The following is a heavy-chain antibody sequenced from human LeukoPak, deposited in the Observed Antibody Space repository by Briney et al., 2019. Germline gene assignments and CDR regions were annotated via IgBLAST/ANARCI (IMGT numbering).Heavy chain of an antibody. D-gene: IGHD4-17*01. CDR2: MNPNSGNT. V-gene: IGHV1-8*02. J-gene: IGHJ4*02. CDR1: GYSFTSYW. CDR3: ARGTTTVTINY. Sequence: GESLKISCKGSGYSFTSYWIGWVRQATGQGLEWMGWMNPNSGNTGYAQKFQGRVTMTRNTSISTAYMELSSLRSEDTAVYYCARGTTTVTINYWGQGTLVTVSS.